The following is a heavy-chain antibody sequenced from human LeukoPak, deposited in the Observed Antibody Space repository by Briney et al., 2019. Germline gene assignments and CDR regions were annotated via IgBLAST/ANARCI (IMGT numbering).Heavy chain of an antibody. Sequence: GASVKVSCKASGYTFTSYAMNWVRQAPGQGLEWMGWINTNTGNPTYAQGFTGRFVFSLDTSVSTAYLQISSLKAEDTAVYYCAREGYDFWSGSYGMDVWGQGTTVTASS. V-gene: IGHV7-4-1*02. D-gene: IGHD3-3*01. J-gene: IGHJ6*02. CDR3: AREGYDFWSGSYGMDV. CDR1: GYTFTSYA. CDR2: INTNTGNP.